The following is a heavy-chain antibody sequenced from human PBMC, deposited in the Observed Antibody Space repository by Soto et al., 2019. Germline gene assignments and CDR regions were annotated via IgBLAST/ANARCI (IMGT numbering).Heavy chain of an antibody. CDR2: ISYDGSNK. CDR1: GFTFSSYA. Sequence: QVQLVESGGGVVQPGRSLRFSCAASGFTFSSYAMHWVRQAPGKGLEWVAVISYDGSNKYYADSVKGRFTISRDNSKNTLYLQMNSLRAEDTAVYYCARDSADYGSGSDYFDYWGQGTLVTVSS. D-gene: IGHD3-10*01. J-gene: IGHJ4*02. V-gene: IGHV3-30-3*01. CDR3: ARDSADYGSGSDYFDY.